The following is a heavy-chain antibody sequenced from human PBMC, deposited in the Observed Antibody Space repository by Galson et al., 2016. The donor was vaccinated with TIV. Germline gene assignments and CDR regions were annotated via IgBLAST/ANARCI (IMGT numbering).Heavy chain of an antibody. CDR2: ILYDGTNK. V-gene: IGHV3-30*18. J-gene: IGHJ4*02. Sequence: SLRLSCAASGFSFSSYGMHWVRQAPGKGLEWVAVILYDGTNKYYADSVKGRFTISQDNSKNTLSLQMHSLGTEDTAVYYCAKDPRIYGDYLLAYFDYWGQGTLVTVSS. D-gene: IGHD4-17*01. CDR3: AKDPRIYGDYLLAYFDY. CDR1: GFSFSSYG.